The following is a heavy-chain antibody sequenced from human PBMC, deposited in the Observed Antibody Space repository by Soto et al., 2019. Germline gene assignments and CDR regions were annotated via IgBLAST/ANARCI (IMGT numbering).Heavy chain of an antibody. CDR2: IIPISGTA. J-gene: IGHJ4*02. V-gene: IGHV1-69*05. CDR3: ARGSPISPSMVATLPSDD. Sequence: SVKVSCKASGGTFSSYAISWVRQAPGQGLEWMGGIIPISGTANYAQKFQGRVTITTDESTSTAYMELSSLRSEDTAVYYCARGSPISPSMVATLPSDDWGQGTLVTVSS. CDR1: GGTFSSYA. D-gene: IGHD5-12*01.